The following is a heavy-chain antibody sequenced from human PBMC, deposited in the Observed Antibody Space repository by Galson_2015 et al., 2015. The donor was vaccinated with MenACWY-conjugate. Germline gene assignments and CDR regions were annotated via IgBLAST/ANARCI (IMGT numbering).Heavy chain of an antibody. J-gene: IGHJ3*02. CDR1: GYSVTSHY. CDR3: TRDQVVRGVIAPFDI. Sequence: SVKVSCKASGYSVTSHYIHWVRQAPGQGLEWMGLINPNGGITIYAQKFQGRVTVARDTSTSTVFLELSSLTSDDTAVYYCTRDQVVRGVIAPFDIWGQGTMVTVSS. V-gene: IGHV1-46*01. D-gene: IGHD3-10*01. CDR2: INPNGGIT.